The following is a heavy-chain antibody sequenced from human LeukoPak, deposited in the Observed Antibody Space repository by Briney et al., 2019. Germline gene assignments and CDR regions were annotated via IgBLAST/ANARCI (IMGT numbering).Heavy chain of an antibody. CDR3: AKPPSGRNWFDP. CDR2: ISASGGTT. J-gene: IGHJ5*02. D-gene: IGHD5-12*01. Sequence: GGSLRLSCAASGFTFSTYAMSWVRQAAGKGLEWVSSISASGGTTYYADSVKGRFTISRDNSKNTLYLQMNSLRAEDTAVYYCAKPPSGRNWFDPWGQGTLVTVSS. V-gene: IGHV3-23*01. CDR1: GFTFSTYA.